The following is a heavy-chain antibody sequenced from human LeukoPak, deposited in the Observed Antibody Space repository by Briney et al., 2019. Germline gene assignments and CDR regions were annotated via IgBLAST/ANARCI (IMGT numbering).Heavy chain of an antibody. CDR3: ARENPTYYDFWSGYGSSVTYFDY. D-gene: IGHD3-3*01. V-gene: IGHV4-4*07. CDR1: GGSISSYY. J-gene: IGHJ4*02. CDR2: IYTSGST. Sequence: SETLSLTCAVYGGSISSYYWSWIRQPAGKGLEWIGRIYTSGSTNYNPSLKSRVTMSVDTSKNQFSLKLSSVTAADTAVYYCARENPTYYDFWSGYGSSVTYFDYWGQGTLVTVSS.